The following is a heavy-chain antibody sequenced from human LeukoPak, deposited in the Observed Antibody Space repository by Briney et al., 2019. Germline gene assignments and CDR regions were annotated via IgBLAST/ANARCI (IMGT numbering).Heavy chain of an antibody. CDR1: GFTFSSYS. CDR2: ITSSSSYM. CDR3: ARMRVTMVRGVIIDHYYMDV. V-gene: IGHV3-21*01. J-gene: IGHJ6*03. D-gene: IGHD3-10*01. Sequence: GGSLRLSCAASGFTFSSYSMNWVRQAPGKGLEWVSSITSSSSYMYYADSVKGRFTISRDNAKNSLYLQMNSLRAEDTAVYYCARMRVTMVRGVIIDHYYMDVWGKGTTVTVSS.